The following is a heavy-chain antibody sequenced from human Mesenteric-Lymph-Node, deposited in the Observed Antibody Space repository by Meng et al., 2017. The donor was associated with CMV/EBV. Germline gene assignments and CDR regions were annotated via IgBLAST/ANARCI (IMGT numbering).Heavy chain of an antibody. V-gene: IGHV3-30-3*01. J-gene: IGHJ4*02. Sequence: GESLKISCAVSGFTFSSYAMHWVRQAPGKGLEWVAVISYDGSNKYYADSVKGRFTISRDNSKNTLYLQMNSLRAEDTAVYYRARADGERIRYQLLLGGYFDYWGQGTLVTVSS. CDR1: GFTFSSYA. CDR2: ISYDGSNK. CDR3: ARADGERIRYQLLLGGYFDY. D-gene: IGHD2-2*01.